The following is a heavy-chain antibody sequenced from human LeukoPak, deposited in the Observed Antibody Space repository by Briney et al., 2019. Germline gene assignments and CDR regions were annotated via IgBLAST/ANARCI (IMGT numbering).Heavy chain of an antibody. V-gene: IGHV3-30*02. Sequence: PGGSLRLSCAASGFTFSSYGMHWVRQAPGKGLEWVAFIRYDGSNKYYADFVKGRFTISRDNSKNTLYLQMNSLRAEDTAVYYCAKVCSSTSCYGYYFDYWGQGTLVTVSS. CDR1: GFTFSSYG. J-gene: IGHJ4*02. CDR3: AKVCSSTSCYGYYFDY. CDR2: IRYDGSNK. D-gene: IGHD2-2*01.